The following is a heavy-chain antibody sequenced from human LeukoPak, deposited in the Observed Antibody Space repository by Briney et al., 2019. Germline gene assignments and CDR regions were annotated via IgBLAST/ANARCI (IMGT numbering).Heavy chain of an antibody. CDR3: ARDMKGTVTVIYWFDP. Sequence: EASVKVSCKASGYTFTGYYMHWVRQAPGQGLEWMGWINPSSGGTNYAQKFQGRVTMTRDTSISTAYMELSRLRSDDTAVYYCARDMKGTVTVIYWFDPWGQGTLVTVPS. D-gene: IGHD2-21*02. V-gene: IGHV1-2*02. CDR1: GYTFTGYY. CDR2: INPSSGGT. J-gene: IGHJ5*02.